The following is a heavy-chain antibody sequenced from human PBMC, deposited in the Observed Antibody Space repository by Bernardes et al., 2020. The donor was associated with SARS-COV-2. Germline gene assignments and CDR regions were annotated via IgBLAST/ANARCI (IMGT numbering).Heavy chain of an antibody. V-gene: IGHV3-30-3*01. J-gene: IGHJ6*02. D-gene: IGHD3-3*01. CDR1: GFTFSSYA. Sequence: GGSLRLSCAASGFTFSSYAMHWVRQAPGKGLEWVAVISYDGSNKYYADSVKGRFTISRDNSKNTLYLQMNSLRAEDTAVYYCARVGRYYDFWSGPRGMDVWGQGTTVTVSS. CDR3: ARVGRYYDFWSGPRGMDV. CDR2: ISYDGSNK.